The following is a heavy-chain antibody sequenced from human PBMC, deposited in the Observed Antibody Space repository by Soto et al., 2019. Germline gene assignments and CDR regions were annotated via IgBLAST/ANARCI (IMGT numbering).Heavy chain of an antibody. CDR3: AKDYYGSGSRQPQYFQY. J-gene: IGHJ1*01. Sequence: GGSLRLSCAASGFTFSSYAMSWVRQAPGKGLEWVSAISGSGGSTYYADSVKGRFTISRDNSKNTLYLQMNSLRAEDTAVYYCAKDYYGSGSRQPQYFQYWGQGIRVTVSS. CDR2: ISGSGGST. V-gene: IGHV3-23*01. CDR1: GFTFSSYA. D-gene: IGHD3-10*01.